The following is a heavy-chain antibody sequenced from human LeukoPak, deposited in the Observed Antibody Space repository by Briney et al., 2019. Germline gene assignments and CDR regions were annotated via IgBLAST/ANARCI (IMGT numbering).Heavy chain of an antibody. V-gene: IGHV4-39*01. CDR1: GGSISSSSYY. J-gene: IGHJ4*02. CDR2: IYYSGSS. CDR3: ARQSLTSAALDY. D-gene: IGHD6-13*01. Sequence: SETLSLTCTVSGGSISSSSYYWAWIRQPPGEGLEWIGNIYYSGSSYYNPSLKSRVTISVDTSKNQFSLKLSSVTAADTAVYYCARQSLTSAALDYWGQGTLVTVSS.